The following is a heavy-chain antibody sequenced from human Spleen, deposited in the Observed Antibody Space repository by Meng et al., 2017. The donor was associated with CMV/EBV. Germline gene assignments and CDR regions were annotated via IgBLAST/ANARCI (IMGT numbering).Heavy chain of an antibody. J-gene: IGHJ3*02. D-gene: IGHD3-16*01. CDR3: ARRLGPFTSSRSDAFDI. Sequence: GESLKISCKGSGYSFTSYWIGWVRQMPGKGLEWMGIIYPGDSDTRYSPSFQGQDTISADKSISTAYLQWSSLKASDTAMYYCARRLGPFTSSRSDAFDIWGQGTMVTVSS. CDR1: GYSFTSYW. CDR2: IYPGDSDT. V-gene: IGHV5-51*01.